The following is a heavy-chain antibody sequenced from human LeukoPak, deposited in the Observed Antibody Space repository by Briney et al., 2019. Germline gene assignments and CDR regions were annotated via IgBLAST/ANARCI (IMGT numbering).Heavy chain of an antibody. D-gene: IGHD2-2*03. Sequence: SETLSLTCAVYGGSLSGYYWSWIRQPPGKGLEWIGEINHSGSTNYNPSLKSRVTISIDTSKNQFSLKLSSVTAADTAVYYCARGLDIVVVPAALTFDYWGQGTLVTVSS. V-gene: IGHV4-34*01. J-gene: IGHJ4*02. CDR2: INHSGST. CDR3: ARGLDIVVVPAALTFDY. CDR1: GGSLSGYY.